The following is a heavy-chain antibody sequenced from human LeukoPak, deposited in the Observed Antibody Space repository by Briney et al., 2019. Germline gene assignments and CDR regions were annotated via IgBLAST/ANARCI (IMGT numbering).Heavy chain of an antibody. J-gene: IGHJ6*02. CDR2: INHSGST. CDR3: ARALRQLGPNEDV. Sequence: SETLSLTCTVSGGSISSSSYYWGWIRQPPGKGLEWIGAINHSGSTNYNPSLKSRVTISVDTSKNQFSLKVTSVTAADTAVYYCARALRQLGPNEDVWGQGTPVTVSS. CDR1: GGSISSSSYY. D-gene: IGHD1-26*01. V-gene: IGHV4-39*07.